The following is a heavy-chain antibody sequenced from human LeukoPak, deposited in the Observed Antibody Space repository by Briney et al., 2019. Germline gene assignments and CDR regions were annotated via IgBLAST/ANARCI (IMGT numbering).Heavy chain of an antibody. Sequence: PSETLSLTCSVSGGPISGYYWTWIRQPPGEALEYIGCIYYTGTTNYNPSLNSRVTISVDTSRNQFALKLSSVTAADTAVYYCARVVGGVGLDYWGQGTLVTVSS. CDR2: IYYTGTT. J-gene: IGHJ4*02. D-gene: IGHD3-16*01. V-gene: IGHV4-59*01. CDR3: ARVVGGVGLDY. CDR1: GGPISGYY.